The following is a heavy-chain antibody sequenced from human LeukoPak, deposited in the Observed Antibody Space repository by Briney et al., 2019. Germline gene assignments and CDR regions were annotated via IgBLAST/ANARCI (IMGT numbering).Heavy chain of an antibody. V-gene: IGHV3-30-3*01. Sequence: GRSLRLSCAASGFTFSSYAMHWVRQAPGKGLEWVAVISYDGSNKYYADSVKGRFTISRDNSKNTLYLQMNSLRAEDTAVYYCARDQILTGYYNAVDYWGQGTLVTVSS. J-gene: IGHJ4*02. CDR2: ISYDGSNK. CDR1: GFTFSSYA. D-gene: IGHD3-9*01. CDR3: ARDQILTGYYNAVDY.